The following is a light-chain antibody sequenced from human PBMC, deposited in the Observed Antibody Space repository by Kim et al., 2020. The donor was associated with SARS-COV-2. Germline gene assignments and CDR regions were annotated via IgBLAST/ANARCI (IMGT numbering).Light chain of an antibody. V-gene: IGKV3-15*01. CDR3: QQYNNWLYT. CDR2: GVS. J-gene: IGKJ2*01. CDR1: QSVSSN. Sequence: VSPGERATLACRASQSVSSNLAWYQQKFGQAPRLLIYGVSTKATGSPARFSGSGSGTEFTLTISSLQSEDFAVYYCQQYNNWLYTFGQGTKLEI.